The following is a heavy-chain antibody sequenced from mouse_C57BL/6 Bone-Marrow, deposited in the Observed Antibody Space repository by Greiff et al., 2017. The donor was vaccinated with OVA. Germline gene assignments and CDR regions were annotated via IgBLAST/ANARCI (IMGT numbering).Heavy chain of an antibody. CDR2: ISSGSSTI. V-gene: IGHV5-17*01. D-gene: IGHD1-1*01. CDR1: GFTFSDYG. Sequence: EVMLVESGGGLVKPGGSLKLSCAASGFTFSDYGMHWVRQAPEKGLEWVAYISSGSSTIYYADTVKGRFTISRDNAKNTLFLQMTSLRSEDTAMYYCARMGYGSSFAYWGQGTLVTVSA. CDR3: ARMGYGSSFAY. J-gene: IGHJ3*01.